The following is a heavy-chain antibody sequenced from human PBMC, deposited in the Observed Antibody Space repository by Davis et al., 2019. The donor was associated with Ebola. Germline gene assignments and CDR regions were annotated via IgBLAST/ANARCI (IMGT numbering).Heavy chain of an antibody. CDR1: GFTFSSYG. J-gene: IGHJ4*02. D-gene: IGHD1-26*01. V-gene: IGHV3-30*03. Sequence: GGSLRLSCAASGFTFSSYGMHWVRQAPGKGLEWVAVISYDGSNKYYADSVKGRFTISRDNSKNTLYLQMISLRAEDTAVYYCARGWELPRIYFDYWGQGTLVTVSS. CDR3: ARGWELPRIYFDY. CDR2: ISYDGSNK.